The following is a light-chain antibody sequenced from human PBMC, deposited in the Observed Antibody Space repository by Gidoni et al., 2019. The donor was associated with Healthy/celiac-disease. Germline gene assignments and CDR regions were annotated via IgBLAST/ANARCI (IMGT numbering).Light chain of an antibody. J-gene: IGLJ2*01. V-gene: IGLV1-44*01. CDR1: SSNIGTNT. Sequence: QSVLTQPPSASGTPGQRVTISCSGSSSNIGTNTVHWYQQFPGTAPELLIYNNNRRPSGVPDRFSGSKSGSSASLAISGLQSEDEADYYCAVWDDSVNGALFGGGTKLTVL. CDR3: AVWDDSVNGAL. CDR2: NNN.